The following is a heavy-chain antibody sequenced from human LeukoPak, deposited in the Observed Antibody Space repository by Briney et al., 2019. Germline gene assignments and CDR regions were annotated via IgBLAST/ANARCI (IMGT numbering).Heavy chain of an antibody. J-gene: IGHJ6*03. CDR3: ARLKFYDSTGYPPGYYMDV. CDR2: IYGSGIT. CDR1: GGSIISNY. Sequence: SETLSLTCTVSGGSIISNYWSWIRQSAGTGLEWIGRIYGSGITDYNPSLKSRVTMSLDTSRKQFSLRLTSVTAADTAVYYCARLKFYDSTGYPPGYYMDVWGKGTTVSVFS. D-gene: IGHD3-22*01. V-gene: IGHV4-4*07.